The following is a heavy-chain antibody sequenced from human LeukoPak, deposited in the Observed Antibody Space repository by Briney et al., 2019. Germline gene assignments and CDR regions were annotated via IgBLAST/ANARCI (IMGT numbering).Heavy chain of an antibody. Sequence: SETLPLTCAVYGGSFSGYYWSWIRQPPGKGLEWIGEINHSGSTNYNPSLKSRVTISVDTSKNQFSLKLSSVTAADTAVYYCASLSNYVSYYYGMDVWGQGTTVTVSS. CDR3: ASLSNYVSYYYGMDV. J-gene: IGHJ6*02. CDR2: INHSGST. D-gene: IGHD4-11*01. V-gene: IGHV4-34*01. CDR1: GGSFSGYY.